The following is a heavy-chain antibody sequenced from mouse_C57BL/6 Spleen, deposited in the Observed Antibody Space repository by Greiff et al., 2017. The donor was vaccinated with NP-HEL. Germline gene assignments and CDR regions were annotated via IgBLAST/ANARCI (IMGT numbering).Heavy chain of an antibody. CDR2: IDPETGGT. CDR1: GYTFTDYE. CDR3: TRNYDYDGPWFAY. Sequence: VQLQQSGAELVRPGASVTLSCKASGYTFTDYEMHWVKQTPVHGLEWIGAIDPETGGTAYNQKFKGKAILTADKSSSTAYMELRSLTSEDSAVYYCTRNYDYDGPWFAYWGQGTLVTVSA. D-gene: IGHD2-4*01. V-gene: IGHV1-15*01. J-gene: IGHJ3*01.